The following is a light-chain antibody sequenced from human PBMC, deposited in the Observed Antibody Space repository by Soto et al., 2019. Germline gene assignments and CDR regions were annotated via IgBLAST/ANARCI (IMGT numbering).Light chain of an antibody. J-gene: IGKJ5*01. V-gene: IGKV1-33*01. CDR3: QQYDNLPT. Sequence: DIQMIQSPSSLSASVGDRVTITCQASQDISNYLNWYQQKPGKAPKLLIYDASNLETGVPSRFSGSGSGTDFTFTISSLQPEDIATYYCQQYDNLPTFGQGTRLEIK. CDR2: DAS. CDR1: QDISNY.